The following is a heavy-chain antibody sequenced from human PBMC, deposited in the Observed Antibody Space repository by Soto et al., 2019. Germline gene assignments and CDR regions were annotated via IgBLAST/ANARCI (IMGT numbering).Heavy chain of an antibody. V-gene: IGHV5-10-1*01. CDR3: ARTDYDYVWGSYRNYYYYGMDV. CDR2: IDPSDSYT. Sequence: VESLKISCKGSGYSFTSYWISWVRQMPWEGLEWMGRIDPSDSYTNYSPSFQGHVTISADKSISTAYLQWSSLKASDTAMYYCARTDYDYVWGSYRNYYYYGMDVWGQGTTVTVSS. D-gene: IGHD3-16*02. CDR1: GYSFTSYW. J-gene: IGHJ6*02.